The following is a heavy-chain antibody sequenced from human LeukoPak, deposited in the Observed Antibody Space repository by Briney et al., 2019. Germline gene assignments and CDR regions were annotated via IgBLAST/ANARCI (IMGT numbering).Heavy chain of an antibody. J-gene: IGHJ1*01. CDR1: GFTFSTYT. D-gene: IGHD6-25*01. V-gene: IGHV3-21*01. CDR3: ATVRVLAAIRPSEYFQH. CDR2: ISSSSSSM. Sequence: GGSLRPSCAASGFTFSTYTMNWVRQAPGKGLEWVSSISSSSSSMYYADSVKGRFTISRDNAKSSLYLQMYSLRAEDTAVYFCATVRVLAAIRPSEYFQHWGQGTLVTVSS.